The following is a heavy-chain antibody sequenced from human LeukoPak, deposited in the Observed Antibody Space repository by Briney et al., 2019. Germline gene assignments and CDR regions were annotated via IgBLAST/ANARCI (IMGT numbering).Heavy chain of an antibody. V-gene: IGHV4-4*09. D-gene: IGHD1-1*01. CDR1: GGSISGYY. J-gene: IGHJ5*02. CDR2: IYTSGST. CDR3: ARLGTANWFDP. Sequence: SETLSLTCSVSGGSISGYYWSWIRQPPGKGLEWIGYIYTSGSTNYNPSLKSRVTISVGTSKNQFSLKLSSVTAADTAVYYCARLGTANWFDPWGQGALVTVSS.